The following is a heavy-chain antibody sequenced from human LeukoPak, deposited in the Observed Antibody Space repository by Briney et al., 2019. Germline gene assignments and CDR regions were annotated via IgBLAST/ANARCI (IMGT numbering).Heavy chain of an antibody. V-gene: IGHV4-30-4*08. Sequence: PSETLSLTCTVSGGSISSGDYYWSWIRQPPGKGLEWIGYIYYSGSTYYNPSLKSRVTISVDTSKNQFSLKLSSVTAADTAVYYCARTTGDTDDAADYWGQGTLVTVSS. CDR2: IYYSGST. J-gene: IGHJ4*02. D-gene: IGHD5-18*01. CDR3: ARTTGDTDDAADY. CDR1: GGSISSGDYY.